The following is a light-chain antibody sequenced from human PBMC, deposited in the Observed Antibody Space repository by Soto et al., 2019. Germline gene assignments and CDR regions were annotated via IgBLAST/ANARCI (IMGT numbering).Light chain of an antibody. CDR3: RQYGRSLGFA. J-gene: IGKJ4*01. Sequence: IVLTQSPCTLSLSPGERATLSCRSSQSVTSNFLAWYQERPGQAPRLLIYGASSRATCIPDRFSGRGSGTDFTLNLRRLEPEDFAVYYCRQYGRSLGFALGGGTKGDIK. CDR1: QSVTSNF. V-gene: IGKV3-20*01. CDR2: GAS.